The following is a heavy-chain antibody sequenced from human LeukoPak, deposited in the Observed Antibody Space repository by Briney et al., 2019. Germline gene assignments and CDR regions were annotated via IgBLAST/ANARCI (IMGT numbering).Heavy chain of an antibody. V-gene: IGHV1-2*02. CDR3: ARDRSYYYDSSGYSNWFDP. J-gene: IGHJ5*02. CDR2: INPNSGGT. D-gene: IGHD3-22*01. CDR1: GYTFTGYY. Sequence: ASVKVSCKASGYTFTGYYMHWVRQAPGQGLEWMGWINPNSGGTNYAQKFQGRVTMTRDTSISTAYMELSRLRSDDTAVYYCARDRSYYYDSSGYSNWFDPLGPGNPGHRLL.